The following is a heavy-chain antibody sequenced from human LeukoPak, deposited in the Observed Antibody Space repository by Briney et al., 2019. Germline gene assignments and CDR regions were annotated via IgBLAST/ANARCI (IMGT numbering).Heavy chain of an antibody. J-gene: IGHJ3*02. D-gene: IGHD1-26*01. CDR3: AKDMSSYVGAANDAFDI. V-gene: IGHV3-53*01. CDR1: GFTASSNY. Sequence: GGSLRLSCAASGFTASSNYMSWVRQAPGKGLEWVSVIYSGGSTYYADSVKGRFTISRDNSKNTLYLQMNSLRAEDTAVYYCAKDMSSYVGAANDAFDIWGQGTMVTVSS. CDR2: IYSGGST.